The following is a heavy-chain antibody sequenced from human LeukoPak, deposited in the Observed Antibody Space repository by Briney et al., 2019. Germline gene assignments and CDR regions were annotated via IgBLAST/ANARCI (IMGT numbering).Heavy chain of an antibody. V-gene: IGHV3-30-3*01. J-gene: IGHJ6*02. D-gene: IGHD1-1*01. CDR3: ARDRVQLWNYGMDV. CDR2: ISYHGNNE. CDR1: GFTFSSYA. Sequence: GGSLRLSCAASGFTFSSYAMHWVRQGPGKGLEWVGTISYHGNNEYYADSAKGRFTISRDNSKNTLYLQMNSLRTEDTAAYYCARDRVQLWNYGMDVWGQGTTVTVSS.